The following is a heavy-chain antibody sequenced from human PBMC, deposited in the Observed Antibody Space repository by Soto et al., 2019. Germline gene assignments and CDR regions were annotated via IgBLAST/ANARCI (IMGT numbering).Heavy chain of an antibody. CDR3: ARDTGTGDTSDY. D-gene: IGHD1-7*01. J-gene: IGHJ4*02. V-gene: IGHV1-2*04. CDR2: INPNSGGT. Sequence: ASVKVSCKASGYTFTGYYMHWVRQAPGQGLEWMGWINPNSGGTNYAQKFQGWVTMTRDTSISTAYMELSRPRSDDTAVYYCARDTGTGDTSDYWGQGTLVTVSS. CDR1: GYTFTGYY.